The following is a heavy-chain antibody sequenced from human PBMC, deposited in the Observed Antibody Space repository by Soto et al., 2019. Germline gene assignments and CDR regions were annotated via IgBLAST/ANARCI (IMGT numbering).Heavy chain of an antibody. CDR3: GRILPHNFFPPDY. V-gene: IGHV2-26*01. Sequence: QVTLKESGPVLVKATETLTLTCTVSGISLSNERTGVSWIRQSPGKGLEWLAHIFSNDEKSYNASLKNRLTISKDTSKSLVVLIMTNMVPVDTGIYFCGRILPHNFFPPDYWGRGIQVTVSS. CDR2: IFSNDEK. J-gene: IGHJ4*02. CDR1: GISLSNERTG.